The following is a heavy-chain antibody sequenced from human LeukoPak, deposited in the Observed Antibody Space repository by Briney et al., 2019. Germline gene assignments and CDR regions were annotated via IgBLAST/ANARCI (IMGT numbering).Heavy chain of an antibody. Sequence: SETLSLTCSVSGGSISSSSYYWGWIRQPPGRGLEWIGSIYYSGNTYYNPSLKSRVTISVDTSKNQFSLKLSPVTAADTAVYYCSRLGYCSGGSCYFDYWGQGTLVTVSS. D-gene: IGHD2-15*01. V-gene: IGHV4-39*01. CDR3: SRLGYCSGGSCYFDY. CDR2: IYYSGNT. J-gene: IGHJ4*02. CDR1: GGSISSSSYY.